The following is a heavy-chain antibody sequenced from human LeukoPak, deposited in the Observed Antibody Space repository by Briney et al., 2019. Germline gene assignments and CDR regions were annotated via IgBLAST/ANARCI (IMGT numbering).Heavy chain of an antibody. CDR3: ARHYSSSSDFDY. Sequence: SETLSLTCTVSGGSISSYYWSWIRQPPGKGLEWIGYIYTSGSTNYNPSLKSRVTISVDTSKNRFSLKLSSVTAADTAVYYCARHYSSSSDFDYWGQGTLVTVSS. CDR1: GGSISSYY. J-gene: IGHJ4*02. D-gene: IGHD6-6*01. V-gene: IGHV4-4*09. CDR2: IYTSGST.